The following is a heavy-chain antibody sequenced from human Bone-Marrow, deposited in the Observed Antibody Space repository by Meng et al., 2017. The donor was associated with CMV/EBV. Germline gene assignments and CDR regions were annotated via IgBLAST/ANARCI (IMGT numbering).Heavy chain of an antibody. CDR1: GFTFSTYS. V-gene: IGHV3-33*01. CDR2: VWYDGSSK. J-gene: IGHJ4*02. D-gene: IGHD3-16*01. CDR3: ARVGSSNLDY. Sequence: GESLKISCVASGFTFSTYSMHWVRQAPGKGLEWGAVVWYDGSSKDYADSVKDRFIVSRDNLKKTVYLQMSGLRAEDTAVYYCARVGSSNLDYWGQGTLVTVSS.